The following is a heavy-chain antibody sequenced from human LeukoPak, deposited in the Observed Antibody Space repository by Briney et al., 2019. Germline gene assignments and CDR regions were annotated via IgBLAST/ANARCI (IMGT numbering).Heavy chain of an antibody. D-gene: IGHD5/OR15-5a*01. J-gene: IGHJ4*02. CDR1: GFTFSSYE. Sequence: PGGSLRLSCAASGFTFSSYEMNWVRQAPGKGLEWVSVIYSGGSTYYADSVKGRFTISRDNSKNTLYLQMNSLRAEDTAVYYCARGYLRLSPFFDYWGQGTLVTVSS. CDR2: IYSGGST. V-gene: IGHV3-53*01. CDR3: ARGYLRLSPFFDY.